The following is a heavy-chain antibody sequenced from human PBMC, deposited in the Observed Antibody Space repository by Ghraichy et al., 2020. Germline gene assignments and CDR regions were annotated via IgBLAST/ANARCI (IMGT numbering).Heavy chain of an antibody. CDR1: GFTFSSYW. J-gene: IGHJ4*02. D-gene: IGHD2-15*01. Sequence: GGSLRLSCAASGFTFSSYWMSWVRQAPGKGLEWVANIKQDGSEKYYVDSVKGRFTISRDNAKNSLYLQMNSLRAEDTAVYYCARGYCSGGSCYSSYFDYWGQGTLVTVSS. CDR2: IKQDGSEK. CDR3: ARGYCSGGSCYSSYFDY. V-gene: IGHV3-7*01.